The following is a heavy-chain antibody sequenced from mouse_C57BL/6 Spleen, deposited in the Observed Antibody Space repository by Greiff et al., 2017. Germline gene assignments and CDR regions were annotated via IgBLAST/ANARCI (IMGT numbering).Heavy chain of an antibody. CDR3: AREGYDYVWFAY. J-gene: IGHJ3*01. V-gene: IGHV1-55*01. D-gene: IGHD2-4*01. Sequence: KQRPGQGLEWIGDIYPGSGSTNYNEKFKSKATLTVDTSSSTAYMQLSSLTSEDSAVYYCAREGYDYVWFAYWGQGTLVTVSA. CDR2: IYPGSGST.